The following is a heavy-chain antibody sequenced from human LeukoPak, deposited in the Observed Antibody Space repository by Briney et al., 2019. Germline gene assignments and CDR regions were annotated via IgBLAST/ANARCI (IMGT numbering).Heavy chain of an antibody. D-gene: IGHD2-21*01. CDR3: ASGDGYFGMDG. Sequence: SQTLSLTCTVSGGSISSGNYYCSWIRQPAGKGLEWIGRIYTSGSTDYNSSLQSRVTISSDTAKQQFFLNLSSVPAADTAVYYWASGDGYFGMDGWGQGTTVTVS. V-gene: IGHV4-61*02. CDR1: GGSISSGNYY. CDR2: IYTSGST. J-gene: IGHJ6*02.